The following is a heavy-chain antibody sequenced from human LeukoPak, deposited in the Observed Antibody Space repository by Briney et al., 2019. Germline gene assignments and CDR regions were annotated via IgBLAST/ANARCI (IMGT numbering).Heavy chain of an antibody. Sequence: GGSLRLSCAASGFTFDDYGMSWVRQAPGKGLEWVSGINWNGGSTGYADSVKGRFTISRDNAKNSLYLQMNSLRAGDTALYYCARVQYGSGSYDIDYWGQGTLVTVSS. CDR2: INWNGGST. V-gene: IGHV3-20*04. CDR3: ARVQYGSGSYDIDY. J-gene: IGHJ4*02. D-gene: IGHD3-10*01. CDR1: GFTFDDYG.